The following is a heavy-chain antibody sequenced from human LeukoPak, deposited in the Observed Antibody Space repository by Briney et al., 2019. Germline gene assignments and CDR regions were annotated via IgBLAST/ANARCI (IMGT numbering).Heavy chain of an antibody. CDR2: IWYDGSNK. CDR1: GFTFSSYD. D-gene: IGHD6-19*01. V-gene: IGHV3-33*06. J-gene: IGHJ4*02. Sequence: GGTLRLSCAASGFTFSSYDMHWVRQAPGKGLEWVAVIWYDGSNKYYAASVTGRFIISSDNSQNPLYLQMNSLRAEDTAVYYCAKALRTGYSSGWYYFDYWGQGNLVTV. CDR3: AKALRTGYSSGWYYFDY.